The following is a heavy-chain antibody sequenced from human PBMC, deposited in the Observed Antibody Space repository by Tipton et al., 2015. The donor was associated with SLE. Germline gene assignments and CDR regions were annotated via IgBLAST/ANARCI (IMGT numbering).Heavy chain of an antibody. CDR1: GGSVNTYY. J-gene: IGHJ4*02. CDR2: MYYSGTT. D-gene: IGHD4/OR15-4a*01. Sequence: TLSLTCTVSGGSVNTYYWGWIRQPPGKGLEWIGNMYYSGTTYYNPSLKSRATISVDTSKNQFSLKLNSVTTADTAVYYCARDQGALSPYFDSWGQGTLVTVSS. V-gene: IGHV4-59*02. CDR3: ARDQGALSPYFDS.